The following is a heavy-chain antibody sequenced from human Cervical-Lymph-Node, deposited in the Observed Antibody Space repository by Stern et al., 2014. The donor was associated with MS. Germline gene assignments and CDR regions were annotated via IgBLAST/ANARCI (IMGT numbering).Heavy chain of an antibody. V-gene: IGHV4-59*08. J-gene: IGHJ4*02. CDR2: IYYSGYT. D-gene: IGHD1-26*01. CDR3: ARQKWDRDTYFEY. CDR1: GESIAGYY. Sequence: LQLQESGPGLVKPSETLSLTCTVSGESIAGYYWNWIRQPPGKGLEWIGYIYYSGYTTYNPSLKSRVTISLDTSKSHFSLKVTSVTAADTAIYYCARQKWDRDTYFEYWGQGSLVTVSS.